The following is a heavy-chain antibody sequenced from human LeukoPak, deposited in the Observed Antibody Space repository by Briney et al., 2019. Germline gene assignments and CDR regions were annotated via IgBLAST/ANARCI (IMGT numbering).Heavy chain of an antibody. Sequence: ASVKVSCKASGGTFSSYAISWVRQAPGQGLEWMGGIVPLFGTTNYAQKFQGRVTITADKSTSTAYMELSSLRSEDTAVYYCAMVGTGSYSWFDPWGQGTLVTVSS. J-gene: IGHJ5*02. CDR3: AMVGTGSYSWFDP. V-gene: IGHV1-69*06. CDR1: GGTFSSYA. D-gene: IGHD3-10*01. CDR2: IVPLFGTT.